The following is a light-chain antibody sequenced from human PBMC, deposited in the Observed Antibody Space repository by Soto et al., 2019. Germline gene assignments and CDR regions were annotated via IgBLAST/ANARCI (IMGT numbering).Light chain of an antibody. V-gene: IGKV1-39*01. CDR2: LAS. CDR1: QSISTY. CDR3: QQSFSTRLMYT. J-gene: IGKJ2*01. Sequence: DIPMTQSPSSLSASVGDRVTITCRASQSISTYLNWYQQRPGKAPRLLIYLASSLQSGVPSRFSGSGSGTAFSLTISSLQPEDFATYYCQQSFSTRLMYTFGQGTTLEIK.